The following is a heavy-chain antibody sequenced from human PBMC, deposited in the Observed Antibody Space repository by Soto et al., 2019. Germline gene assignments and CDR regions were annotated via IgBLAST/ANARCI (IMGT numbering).Heavy chain of an antibody. Sequence: GESLKISCKGSANTFASHWIAWVRQKPGKGLEVMGVIYPGDSDTEYSPSFRGQVTISVDKSISTAYLHWRGLKASDTAMYYCARTGGFTVLGGVPSLHYGMDLWGQGTTVTVSS. CDR1: ANTFASHW. D-gene: IGHD3-10*01. CDR3: ARTGGFTVLGGVPSLHYGMDL. J-gene: IGHJ6*02. V-gene: IGHV5-51*01. CDR2: IYPGDSDT.